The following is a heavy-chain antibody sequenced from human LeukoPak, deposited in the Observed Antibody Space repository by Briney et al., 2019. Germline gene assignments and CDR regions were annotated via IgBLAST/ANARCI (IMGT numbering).Heavy chain of an antibody. V-gene: IGHV3-9*01. CDR3: VKDMEPGGSGH. CDR2: MTLDSGRI. CDR1: GFTFDKYG. D-gene: IGHD1-26*01. Sequence: GGSLRLSCEVSGFTFDKYGMHWVWQVPGKGLEWVSGMTLDSGRIGYADSVKGRFTISRDKAKNSVFLQMNNVRTEDTALYYCVKDMEPGGSGHWGPGTLVTVSS. J-gene: IGHJ4*02.